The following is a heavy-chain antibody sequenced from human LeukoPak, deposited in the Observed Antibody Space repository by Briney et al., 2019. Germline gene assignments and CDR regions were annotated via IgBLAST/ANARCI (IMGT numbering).Heavy chain of an antibody. V-gene: IGHV3-7*05. CDR3: ARHDHYDSSGYYYGIDY. J-gene: IGHJ4*02. D-gene: IGHD3-22*01. CDR1: GFIFINYW. Sequence: GGSLRLSCAASGFIFINYWMTWVRQAPGKGLEWVANIKQDGSEKYYVDSVTGRFTISRDNAKNSLFLQMSSLRADDTAVYYCARHDHYDSSGYYYGIDYWGQGTLVTVSS. CDR2: IKQDGSEK.